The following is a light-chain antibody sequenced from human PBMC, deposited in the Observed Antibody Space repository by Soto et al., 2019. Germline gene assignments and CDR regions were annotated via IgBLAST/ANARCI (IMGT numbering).Light chain of an antibody. CDR3: QQYNGYFRT. J-gene: IGKJ2*01. CDR2: DAS. CDR1: QSISRW. Sequence: DIQMTQSPSTLSASVGDRVTITCRASQSISRWLAWYRHKPGKAPKLLIYDASSLESGVPSRFSGSGSGTEFTLIIDSLQPDDFATYYCQQYNGYFRTFGQGTKLQIK. V-gene: IGKV1-5*01.